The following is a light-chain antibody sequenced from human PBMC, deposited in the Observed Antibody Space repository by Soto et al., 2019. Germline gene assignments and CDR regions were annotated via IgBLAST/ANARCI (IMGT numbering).Light chain of an antibody. CDR1: HNINSN. J-gene: IGKJ4*01. Sequence: EVVMTQSPATLSVSPGERATLSCRASHNINSNLAWYQQKPGQAPRLLIYGASTRATGIPARFSGSGSGTEFXXTIXXLQSEDFAVXYCQQCNNWPPLTFGGGTKVEIK. V-gene: IGKV3-15*01. CDR3: QQCNNWPPLT. CDR2: GAS.